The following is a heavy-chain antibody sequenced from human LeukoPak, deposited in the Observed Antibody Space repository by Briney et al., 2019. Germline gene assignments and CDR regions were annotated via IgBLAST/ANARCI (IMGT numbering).Heavy chain of an antibody. CDR2: IRGDGRAT. CDR3: ARAATDSDYFDY. Sequence: TGGSLRLSCAASGFIFTDYWMHWVRQAPGKELVWVARIRGDGRATTYADSVKGRFTISRDNAKNSLYLQMNSLRAEDTAVYYCARAATDSDYFDYWGQGTLVTVSS. CDR1: GFIFTDYW. J-gene: IGHJ4*02. V-gene: IGHV3-74*03.